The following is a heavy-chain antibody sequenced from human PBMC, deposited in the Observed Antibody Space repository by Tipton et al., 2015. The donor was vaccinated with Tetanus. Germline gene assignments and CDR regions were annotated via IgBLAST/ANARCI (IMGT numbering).Heavy chain of an antibody. Sequence: TLSLTCSVSGGSISSGGYYWSWIRQHPGKGLEWIGHIYFSGSAFYNPSPRNRLSMSVDTSKNNFSLRLSSVTAADSAVYYCARLDYAASGYIIRFGPWGQGTLVSVS. CDR2: IYFSGSA. CDR3: ARLDYAASGYIIRFGP. D-gene: IGHD4/OR15-4a*01. CDR1: GGSISSGGYY. J-gene: IGHJ5*02. V-gene: IGHV4-31*03.